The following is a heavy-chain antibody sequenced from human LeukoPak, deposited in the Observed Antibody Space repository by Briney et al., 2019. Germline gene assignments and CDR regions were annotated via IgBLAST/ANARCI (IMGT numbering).Heavy chain of an antibody. CDR3: ARLVVPAAIADP. D-gene: IGHD2-2*01. J-gene: IGHJ5*02. CDR1: GYTFTCYY. Sequence: ASVKVSCKASGYTFTCYYMHWVRQAPGQGLEWMGWINPNSGGTNYAQKFQGRVTMTRDTSISTAYMELSRLRSDDTAVYYCARLVVPAAIADPWGQGTLVTVSS. CDR2: INPNSGGT. V-gene: IGHV1-2*02.